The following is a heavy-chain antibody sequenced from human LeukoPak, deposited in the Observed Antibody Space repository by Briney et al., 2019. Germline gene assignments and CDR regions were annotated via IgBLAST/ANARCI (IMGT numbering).Heavy chain of an antibody. V-gene: IGHV3-48*03. CDR1: GFTFSSYE. D-gene: IGHD4/OR15-4a*01. CDR3: ARDGAGAFDI. J-gene: IGHJ3*02. CDR2: ISSSGSTI. Sequence: PGGSLRLSCAASGFTFSSYEMNWVRQAPGKGLEWVSYISSSGSTIYYADSVKGRFTISRDNAKNSLYLQMNSLRAEDAAVYYCARDGAGAFDIWGQGTMVTVSS.